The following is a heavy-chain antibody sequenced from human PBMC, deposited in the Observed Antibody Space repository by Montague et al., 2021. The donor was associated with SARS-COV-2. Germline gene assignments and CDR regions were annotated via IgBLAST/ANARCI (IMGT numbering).Heavy chain of an antibody. D-gene: IGHD3-16*01. Sequence: SLRFSCAASGFTFSSYAMHWVRQAPVKGLEWVAVMSYDGSNKYYSDSVKGRFTISRDNSKDTLYLQMNSLRAEDTAVYYCARDLGVLAFDIWGQGTMVTVSS. V-gene: IGHV3-30*04. CDR1: GFTFSSYA. J-gene: IGHJ3*02. CDR2: MSYDGSNK. CDR3: ARDLGVLAFDI.